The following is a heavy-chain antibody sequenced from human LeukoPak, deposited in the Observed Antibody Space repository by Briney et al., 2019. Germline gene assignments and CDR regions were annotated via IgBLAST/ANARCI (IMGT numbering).Heavy chain of an antibody. CDR3: ARNSYTYYYGSGSYSSFDY. CDR2: IYYSGST. D-gene: IGHD3-10*01. Sequence: SETLSLTCTVSGGSISSYYWSWIRQPPGKGLEWIGYIYYSGSTNYNPSLKSRVTISVDTSKNQFSLKLSSVTAADTAVYYCARNSYTYYYGSGSYSSFDYWGQGTLVTVSS. V-gene: IGHV4-59*01. CDR1: GGSISSYY. J-gene: IGHJ4*02.